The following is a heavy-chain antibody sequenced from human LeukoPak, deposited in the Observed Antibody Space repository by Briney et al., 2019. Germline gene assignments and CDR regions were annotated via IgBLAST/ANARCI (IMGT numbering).Heavy chain of an antibody. CDR2: IYSGGST. Sequence: PGGSLRLSCAASEFSVGSNYMTWVRQAPGKGLEWVSLIYSGGSTYYADSVKGRFTISRDNSKNTLYLQMNSLRAEDTAVYYCAREHYFYHMDGWGEGTTVTVPS. V-gene: IGHV3-66*01. CDR3: AREHYFYHMDG. CDR1: EFSVGSNY. J-gene: IGHJ6*03.